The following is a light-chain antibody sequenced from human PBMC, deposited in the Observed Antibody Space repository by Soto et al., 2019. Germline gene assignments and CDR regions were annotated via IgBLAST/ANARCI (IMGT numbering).Light chain of an antibody. CDR3: QQYNNRPRT. Sequence: EIVMTQSPATLSVSPGERATLSCRASQSVSSNLAWYQQQPGQAPRLLIYGASTRATGIPARFSGSGSGTEFTLTISSLQSEDFAVYYCQQYNNRPRTVGQGTKVDIK. J-gene: IGKJ1*01. CDR2: GAS. CDR1: QSVSSN. V-gene: IGKV3-15*01.